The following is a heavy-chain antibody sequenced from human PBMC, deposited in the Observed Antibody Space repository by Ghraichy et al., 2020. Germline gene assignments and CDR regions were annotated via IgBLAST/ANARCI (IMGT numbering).Heavy chain of an antibody. D-gene: IGHD3-3*01. Sequence: ASVKVSCKASGYTFTGYYMHWVRQAPGQGLEWMGWINPNSGGTNYAQKFQGRVTMTRDTSISTAYMELSRLRSDDTAVYYCARWRGVTIFGVVSLDYWGQGTLVTVSS. J-gene: IGHJ4*02. V-gene: IGHV1-2*02. CDR1: GYTFTGYY. CDR3: ARWRGVTIFGVVSLDY. CDR2: INPNSGGT.